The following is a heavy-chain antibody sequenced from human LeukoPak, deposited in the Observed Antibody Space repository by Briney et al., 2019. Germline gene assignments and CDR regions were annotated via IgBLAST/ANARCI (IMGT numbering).Heavy chain of an antibody. Sequence: GESLKISCKGSGYSFTSYWIGWVRQMPGKGLECMGIIYPGDSDTRYSPLFQGQVTISADKSISTAYLQWSRLKASDTAMYYCARHETGPYFDYWGQGTLVTVSS. CDR2: IYPGDSDT. CDR3: ARHETGPYFDY. D-gene: IGHD1-1*01. CDR1: GYSFTSYW. J-gene: IGHJ4*02. V-gene: IGHV5-51*01.